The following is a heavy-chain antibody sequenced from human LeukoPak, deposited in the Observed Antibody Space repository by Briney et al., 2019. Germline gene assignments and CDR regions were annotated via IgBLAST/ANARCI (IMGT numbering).Heavy chain of an antibody. J-gene: IGHJ6*02. D-gene: IGHD3-10*01. CDR3: ARDSLLLWFGETYGMDV. V-gene: IGHV4-34*01. CDR1: GGSFSGYY. CDR2: INHSGST. Sequence: PSETLSLTCAVYGGSFSGYYWSWIRQPPRKGLEWIGEINHSGSTNYNPSLKSRVTISVDTSKNQFSLKLSSVTAADTAVYYCARDSLLLWFGETYGMDVWGQGTTVTVSS.